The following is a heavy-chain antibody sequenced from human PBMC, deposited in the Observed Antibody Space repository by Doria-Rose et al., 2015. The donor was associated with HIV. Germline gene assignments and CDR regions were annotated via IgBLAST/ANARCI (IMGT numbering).Heavy chain of an antibody. CDR2: IFSDDVR. Sequence: QITLKECGPVLVKPTETLTLTCTVSGVSLSSPGMGVSWIRQPPGKALEWLANIFSDDVRSYNTSLNSRLTISRGTSRSQVVRTMTDRDPVDTATYYCARIKSSRWYHKYYVDFWGQGTLVIVSA. CDR1: GVSLSSPGMG. J-gene: IGHJ4*02. D-gene: IGHD6-13*01. V-gene: IGHV2-26*01. CDR3: ARIKSSRWYHKYYVDF.